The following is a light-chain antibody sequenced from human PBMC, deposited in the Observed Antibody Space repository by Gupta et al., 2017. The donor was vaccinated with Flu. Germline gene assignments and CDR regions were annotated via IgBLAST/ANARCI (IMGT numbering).Light chain of an antibody. V-gene: IGLV3-21*03. CDR1: NIGSKS. CDR3: QLWDGGSDDSGI. Sequence: SFVLTQSPSVAAAPVTTAPRTCRGNNIGSKSVHWYQQRPGQAPVVVVYDDSDRPSGIPERFSGSHSGNTATLTINRVEAGDEADYYCQLWDGGSDDSGIFGGGTTLT. CDR2: DDS. J-gene: IGLJ2*01.